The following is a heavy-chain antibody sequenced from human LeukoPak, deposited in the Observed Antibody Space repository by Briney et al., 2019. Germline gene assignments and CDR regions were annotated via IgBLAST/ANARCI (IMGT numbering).Heavy chain of an antibody. CDR1: GFTFSSYS. J-gene: IGHJ4*02. V-gene: IGHV3-48*04. CDR2: ISSSSSTI. D-gene: IGHD2-15*01. CDR3: ARDYLDSPEDIVVVVAASGHPYDY. Sequence: GGSLRLSCAASGFTFSSYSMNWVRQAPGKGLEWVSYISSSSSTIYYADSVKGRFTISRDNAKNSLYLQMNSLRAEDTAVYYCARDYLDSPEDIVVVVAASGHPYDYWGQGTLVTVSS.